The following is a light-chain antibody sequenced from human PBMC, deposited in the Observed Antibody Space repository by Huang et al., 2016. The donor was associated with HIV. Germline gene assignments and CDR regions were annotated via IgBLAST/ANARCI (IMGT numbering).Light chain of an antibody. V-gene: IGKV3-15*01. Sequence: VMTQSPAPLSVSPGERATLSCRASQRVNHNLAWFQQNPGQAPRLLIYGASTSATGIPARVSGSGSGTEFTLTISSLQSEDLAVYYCQQYNNWPITFGPGTKVDVK. CDR2: GAS. J-gene: IGKJ3*01. CDR1: QRVNHN. CDR3: QQYNNWPIT.